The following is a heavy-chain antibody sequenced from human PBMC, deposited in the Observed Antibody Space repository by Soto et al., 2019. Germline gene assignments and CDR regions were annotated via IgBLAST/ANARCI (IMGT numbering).Heavy chain of an antibody. CDR3: ARLDSSYDDDY. Sequence: GASVKVSCKASGYTFTSYDINWVRQATGQGLEWMGWMNPNSGNTGYAQKFQGRVTMTRNTSISTAHMELSSLRSEDTAVYYCARLDSSYDDDYWGSGPLVTFSS. CDR1: GYTFTSYD. J-gene: IGHJ4*02. CDR2: MNPNSGNT. D-gene: IGHD5-12*01. V-gene: IGHV1-8*01.